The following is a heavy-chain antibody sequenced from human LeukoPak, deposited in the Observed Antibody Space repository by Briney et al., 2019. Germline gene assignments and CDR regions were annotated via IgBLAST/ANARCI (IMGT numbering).Heavy chain of an antibody. D-gene: IGHD7-27*01. CDR3: GRGKTGIFDY. CDR2: TYYRSNSYN. Sequence: SQTLSLTCAISGDSVSSNSVAWHWIRQSPSRGLEWLGRTYYRSNSYNDYAVSVKSRITINPDTSKNQFSLQLNSVTPEDTAVYYCGRGKTGIFDYWGQGTLVTVSS. V-gene: IGHV6-1*01. J-gene: IGHJ4*01. CDR1: GDSVSSNSVA.